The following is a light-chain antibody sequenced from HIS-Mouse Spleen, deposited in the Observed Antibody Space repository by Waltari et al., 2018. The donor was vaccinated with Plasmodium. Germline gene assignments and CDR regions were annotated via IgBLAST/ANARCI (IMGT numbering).Light chain of an antibody. CDR3: YSTDSSGNHRV. CDR1: ALPKKY. J-gene: IGLJ3*02. Sequence: SYELTQPPSVSVSPGQTARIPCSGDALPKKYAYWYQQKSGQAPVRVIYEDSKRPSGSPERFSGSSSGTMATLTISGAQVEDEADYYCYSTDSSGNHRVFGGGTKLTVL. V-gene: IGLV3-10*01. CDR2: EDS.